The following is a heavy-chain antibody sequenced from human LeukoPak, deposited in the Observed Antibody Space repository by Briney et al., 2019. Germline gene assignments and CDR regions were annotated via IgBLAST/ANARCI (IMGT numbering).Heavy chain of an antibody. CDR3: ARDLVYYDSSGYPDY. CDR1: GYTFTGYY. CDR2: INPNSGGT. Sequence: ASAKVSCKASGYTFTGYYMHWVRQAPGQGLEWMGWINPNSGGTNYAQKFQGRVTMTRDTSISTAYVELSRLRSDDTAVYYCARDLVYYDSSGYPDYWGQGTLVTVSS. V-gene: IGHV1-2*02. J-gene: IGHJ4*02. D-gene: IGHD3-22*01.